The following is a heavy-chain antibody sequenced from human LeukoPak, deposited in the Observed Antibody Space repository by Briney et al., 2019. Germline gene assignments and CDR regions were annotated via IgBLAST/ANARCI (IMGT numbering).Heavy chain of an antibody. D-gene: IGHD1-26*01. CDR2: IYYSGST. CDR3: ARTKGSGSYGIDY. J-gene: IGHJ4*02. V-gene: IGHV4-28*01. CDR1: GYSISSSNW. Sequence: SETLSLTCAVSGYSISSSNWWGWIRQPPGKGLEWIGYIYYSGSTYYNPPLKSRVTMSVDTSKNQFSLKLSSVTAVDTAVYYCARTKGSGSYGIDYWGQGTLVTVSS.